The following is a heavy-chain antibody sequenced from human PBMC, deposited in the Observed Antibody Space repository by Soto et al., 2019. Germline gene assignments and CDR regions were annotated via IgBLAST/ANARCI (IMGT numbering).Heavy chain of an antibody. Sequence: SETLSLTCTGDSIRGNGYSWSWIRQPPGQGLEWVGFVYRTGRAFYKPSLQSRVTITVDRSKKEVSLKLASVTVADTAVYFCARSLYFEKSGSPLYFFGLWGQGILVAVSS. D-gene: IGHD1-26*01. CDR3: ARSLYFEKSGSPLYFFGL. J-gene: IGHJ4*02. CDR1: DSIRGNGYS. V-gene: IGHV4-30-2*01. CDR2: VYRTGRA.